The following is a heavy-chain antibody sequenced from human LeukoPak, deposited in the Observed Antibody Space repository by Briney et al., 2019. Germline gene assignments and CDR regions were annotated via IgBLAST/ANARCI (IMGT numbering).Heavy chain of an antibody. D-gene: IGHD2-2*01. J-gene: IGHJ6*04. CDR3: ARATRGCCSSTSCYGRDYYYYYGMDV. CDR1: GGSISSYY. V-gene: IGHV4-59*01. CDR2: IYYSGST. Sequence: SETLSLTCTVSGGSISSYYWSRIRQPPGKGLEWIGYIYYSGSTNYNPSLKSRVTISVDTSKNQFSLKLSSVTAADTAVYYCARATRGCCSSTSCYGRDYYYYYGMDVWGKGTTVTVSS.